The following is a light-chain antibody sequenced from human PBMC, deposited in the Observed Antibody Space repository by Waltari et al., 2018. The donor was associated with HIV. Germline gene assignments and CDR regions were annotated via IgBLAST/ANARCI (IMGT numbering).Light chain of an antibody. Sequence: DINMTQSPSSLSASVGDRVTITCRTSQNIINYLNWYHQSPGKAPTLLIFGASTLQDGVSSRFSGSGSDTEFALSSAGLQPEDFGTYYCQQTFSPPRTFGPGT. J-gene: IGKJ3*01. CDR1: QNIINY. CDR2: GAS. V-gene: IGKV1-39*01. CDR3: QQTFSPPRT.